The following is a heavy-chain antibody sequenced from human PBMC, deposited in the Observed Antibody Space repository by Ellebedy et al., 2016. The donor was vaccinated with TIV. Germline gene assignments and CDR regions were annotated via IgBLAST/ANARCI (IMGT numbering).Heavy chain of an antibody. CDR2: ISAYNGNT. CDR1: GYTFTSYG. D-gene: IGHD3-10*02. V-gene: IGHV1-18*01. Sequence: AASVKVSCKASGYTFTSYGISWGRQAPGQGLEWMGWISAYNGNTNYAQKLQGRITMTTDTSTSTAYMELRSLRSDDTAVFYCAKSGLFGELLYLDYWGQGTLVTVSS. CDR3: AKSGLFGELLYLDY. J-gene: IGHJ4*02.